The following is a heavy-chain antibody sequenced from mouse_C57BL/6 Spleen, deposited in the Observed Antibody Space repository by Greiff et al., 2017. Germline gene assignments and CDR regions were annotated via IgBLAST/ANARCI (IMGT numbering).Heavy chain of an antibody. CDR2: INPSNGGT. J-gene: IGHJ2*01. CDR1: GYTFTSYW. D-gene: IGHD1-1*01. CDR3: ARFRGSSPYFDY. Sequence: VQLQQSGTELVKPGASVKLSCKASGYTFTSYWMHWVKQRPGQGLEWIGNINPSNGGTNYNEKFKSKATLTVDKSSSTAYMQLSSLTSEDSAVYYCARFRGSSPYFDYWGQGTTLTVSS. V-gene: IGHV1-53*01.